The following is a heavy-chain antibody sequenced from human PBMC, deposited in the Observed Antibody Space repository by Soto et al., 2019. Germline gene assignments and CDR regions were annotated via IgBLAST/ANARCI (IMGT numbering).Heavy chain of an antibody. CDR2: IYYSGST. CDR1: GGSISSSSYY. J-gene: IGHJ5*02. CDR3: ARQKQQLRFRPFDP. V-gene: IGHV4-39*01. Sequence: SETLSLTCTVSGGSISSSSYYWGWIRQPPGKGLEWIGSIYYSGSTYYNPSLKSRVTISVDTSKNQFSLKLSSVTAADTAVYYCARQKQQLRFRPFDPWGQGTLVTVSS. D-gene: IGHD6-13*01.